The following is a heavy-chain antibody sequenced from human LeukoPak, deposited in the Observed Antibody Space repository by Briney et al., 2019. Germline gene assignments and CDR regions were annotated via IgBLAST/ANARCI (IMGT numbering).Heavy chain of an antibody. J-gene: IGHJ4*02. CDR2: IKEDGSVK. V-gene: IGHV3-7*03. CDR1: GFTFSSHW. CDR3: TRRSAD. Sequence: GGSLRLSCAASGFTFSSHWMNWVRQAPGKGLEWVANIKEDGSVKNYVDSVKGRFTISRDNVKNSLYLQMNSLRVEDTAVYYCTRRSADWGQGTLVTVSS.